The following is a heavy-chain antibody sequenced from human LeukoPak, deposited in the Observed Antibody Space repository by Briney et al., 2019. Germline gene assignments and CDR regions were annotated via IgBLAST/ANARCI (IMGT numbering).Heavy chain of an antibody. J-gene: IGHJ4*02. CDR2: VYYSGDT. CDR1: GGSISYSNYY. CDR3: ARGLRFSDN. Sequence: SETLSLTCTVSGGSISYSNYYWGWIRQPPGKGLEWIGSVYYSGDTYYNPSLKSRVTISVDTSKNQFSLNLRSVTAADTAVYYCARGLRFSDNWGQGTLATVSS. V-gene: IGHV4-39*07. D-gene: IGHD3-3*01.